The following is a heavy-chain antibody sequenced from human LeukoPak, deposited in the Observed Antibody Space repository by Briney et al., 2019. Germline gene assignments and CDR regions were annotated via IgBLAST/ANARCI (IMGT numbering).Heavy chain of an antibody. V-gene: IGHV3-48*01. CDR3: AKDYQWLGHFDAFDI. J-gene: IGHJ3*02. D-gene: IGHD6-19*01. Sequence: GGSLRLSCAASEFIFSSYSMNWVRQTPGKGLEWVSYISSSSSTIYYADSVKGRFTISRDNSKNTLYLQMNSLGAEDTAVYYCAKDYQWLGHFDAFDIWGQGTMVTVSS. CDR2: ISSSSSTI. CDR1: EFIFSSYS.